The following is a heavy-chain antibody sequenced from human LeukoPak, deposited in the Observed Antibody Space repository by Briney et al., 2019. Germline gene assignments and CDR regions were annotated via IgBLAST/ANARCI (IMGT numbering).Heavy chain of an antibody. D-gene: IGHD5-24*01. Sequence: KTSETLSLTCTVSGGSISSYYWSWIRQPPGKGLEWIGYIYYSGSTNYNPSLKSRVTISVDTSKNQFSLKLSSVTAADTAVYYCARLYGRDGYNFFDYWGQGTLVTVSS. CDR1: GGSISSYY. CDR2: IYYSGST. V-gene: IGHV4-59*01. J-gene: IGHJ4*02. CDR3: ARLYGRDGYNFFDY.